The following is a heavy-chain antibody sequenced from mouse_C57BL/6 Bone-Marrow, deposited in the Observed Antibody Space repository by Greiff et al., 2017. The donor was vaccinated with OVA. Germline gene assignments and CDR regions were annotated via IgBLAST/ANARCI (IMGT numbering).Heavy chain of an antibody. V-gene: IGHV1-4*01. CDR2: INPSSGYT. CDR3: ARHGKSWGDY. Sequence: QVQLKESGAELARPGASVKMSCKASGYTFTSYTMHWVKQRPGQGLEWIGYINPSSGYTKYNQKFKDKATLTADKSSSTAYMQLSSLTSEDSAVYYCARHGKSWGDYWGQGTSVTVSS. D-gene: IGHD2-1*01. J-gene: IGHJ4*01. CDR1: GYTFTSYT.